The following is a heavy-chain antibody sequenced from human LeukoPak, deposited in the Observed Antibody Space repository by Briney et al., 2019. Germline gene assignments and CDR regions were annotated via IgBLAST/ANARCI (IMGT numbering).Heavy chain of an antibody. CDR3: ARIVPSIAAAGTAAYYYYGMDV. V-gene: IGHV4-34*01. CDR2: INHSGST. Sequence: PSETLSLTCAVYGGSFSGYYWSWIRQPPGKGLEWIGEINHSGSTNYNPSLKSRVTISVDTSKNQFSLKLSSVTAADTAVYYCARIVPSIAAAGTAAYYYYGMDVWGQGTTVTVSS. D-gene: IGHD6-13*01. CDR1: GGSFSGYY. J-gene: IGHJ6*02.